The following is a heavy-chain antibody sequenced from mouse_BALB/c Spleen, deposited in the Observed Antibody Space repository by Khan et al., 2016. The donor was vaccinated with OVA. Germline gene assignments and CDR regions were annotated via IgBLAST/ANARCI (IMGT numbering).Heavy chain of an antibody. Sequence: QVQLQQSGAELARPGASVKMSCKASGYTFTTYTMHWVKQRPGQGLEWIGYINPSNGYTNYNQKFKDKATLTADKSSSTAYMQLSSLTSEDSEVYYWVRSGAYYRYDGYFDVWGAGTTVTVSS. CDR1: GYTFTTYT. V-gene: IGHV1-4*01. CDR3: VRSGAYYRYDGYFDV. J-gene: IGHJ1*01. CDR2: INPSNGYT. D-gene: IGHD2-14*01.